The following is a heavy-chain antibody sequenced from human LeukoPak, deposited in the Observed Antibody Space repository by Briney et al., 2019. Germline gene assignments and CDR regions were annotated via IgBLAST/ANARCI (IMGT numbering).Heavy chain of an antibody. Sequence: GESLKISCKGSAYSFPNYWLGWVRQMPGKGLEWMGFIYAGDSDTTYSPSFQGQVTISADKSINTVYLQWSNLKASDTATYYCARRGGGRDYYYMDVWGKGTTVTVSS. CDR2: IYAGDSDT. V-gene: IGHV5-51*01. CDR3: ARRGGGRDYYYMDV. CDR1: AYSFPNYW. D-gene: IGHD3-16*01. J-gene: IGHJ6*03.